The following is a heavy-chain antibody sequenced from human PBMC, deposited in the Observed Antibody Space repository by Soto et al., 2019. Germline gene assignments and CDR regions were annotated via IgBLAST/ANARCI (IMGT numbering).Heavy chain of an antibody. Sequence: SETLSLTCTVSGGSISSYYWSWIRQPAGKGLEWIGRIYTSGSTNYNPSLKSRVTMSVDTSKNQFSLKLSSVTAADTAVYYCARDSGYCSGGSCVSETYYYYYCMEVWGQGTTVTVSS. D-gene: IGHD2-15*01. CDR1: GGSISSYY. CDR3: ARDSGYCSGGSCVSETYYYYYCMEV. J-gene: IGHJ6*02. CDR2: IYTSGST. V-gene: IGHV4-4*07.